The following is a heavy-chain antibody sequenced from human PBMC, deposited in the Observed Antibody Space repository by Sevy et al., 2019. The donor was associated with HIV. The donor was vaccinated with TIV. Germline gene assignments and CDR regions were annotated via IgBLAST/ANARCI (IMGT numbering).Heavy chain of an antibody. D-gene: IGHD3-22*01. CDR2: ISGGGDRT. CDR1: GFTFRSDA. Sequence: GGSLRLSCAASGFTFRSDAMSWVRQAPGKGLEWVSAISGGGDRTYYADSVKGRFTVSRDNSKNTLYLQMNSLRAEDTAVYFCATPRRDFYDSTVYNVGSYFEYWGQRSLVTVSS. CDR3: ATPRRDFYDSTVYNVGSYFEY. V-gene: IGHV3-23*01. J-gene: IGHJ4*02.